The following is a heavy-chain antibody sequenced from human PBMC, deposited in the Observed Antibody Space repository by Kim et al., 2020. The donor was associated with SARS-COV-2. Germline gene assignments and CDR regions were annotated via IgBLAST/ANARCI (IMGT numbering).Heavy chain of an antibody. CDR3: AKDCYWDNSGAGALDM. D-gene: IGHD2-15*01. J-gene: IGHJ3*02. CDR2: ISGSGGST. Sequence: GGSLRLSCAASGFTFSSFAMNWVRQAPGKGLEWVSGISGSGGSTYYADSVKGRFTFSRDNSKNTLYLQMNSLRAEDTAVYYCAKDCYWDNSGAGALDMWGQGTMV. V-gene: IGHV3-23*01. CDR1: GFTFSSFA.